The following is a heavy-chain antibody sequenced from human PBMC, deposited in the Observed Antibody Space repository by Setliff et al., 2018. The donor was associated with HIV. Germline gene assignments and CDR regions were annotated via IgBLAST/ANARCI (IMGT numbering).Heavy chain of an antibody. CDR1: GFTFKNYA. CDR2: ISYDGSNK. J-gene: IGHJ4*02. Sequence: GGSLRLSCVASGFTFKNYAMNWVRQAPGKGLEWVALISYDGSNKYYADSVKGRFTISRDDSENMLYVQMNSLRAEDTAVYYCARHDVVRGAIDNWGQGTLVTISS. V-gene: IGHV3-30*03. D-gene: IGHD3-10*01. CDR3: ARHDVVRGAIDN.